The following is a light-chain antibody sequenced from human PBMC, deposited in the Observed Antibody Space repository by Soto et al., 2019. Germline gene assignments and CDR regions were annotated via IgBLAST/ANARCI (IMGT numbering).Light chain of an antibody. CDR2: SNN. J-gene: IGLJ2*01. V-gene: IGLV1-44*01. CDR1: SSNIGSNT. Sequence: QSVLTQPLSASGTPGQRVTISRSGSSSNIGSNTVNWYQQLPGTAPKLLIYSNNQRPSGVPDRFSGSKSGTSASLAISGLQSEDEADYYCAAWDDSLNGVVFGGGTKLTVL. CDR3: AAWDDSLNGVV.